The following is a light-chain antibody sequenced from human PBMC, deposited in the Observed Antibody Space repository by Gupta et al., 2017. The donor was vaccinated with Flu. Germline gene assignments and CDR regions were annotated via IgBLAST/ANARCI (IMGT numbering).Light chain of an antibody. CDR2: FNS. J-gene: IGLJ1*01. CDR1: SSNIGAGYD. Sequence: QSVLTQPPSVSGSPLQRVTISCTGSSSNIGAGYDVHWYQQLPGTAPTLLLVFNSNPPSGVHDRFSCDKYGASASPDSNALQHADDADDYYPASANSLRSSYSVFGYGTKFTVL. V-gene: IGLV1-40*01. CDR3: PASANSLRSSYSV.